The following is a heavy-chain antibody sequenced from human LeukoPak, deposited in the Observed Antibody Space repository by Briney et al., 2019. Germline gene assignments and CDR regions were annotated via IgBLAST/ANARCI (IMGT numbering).Heavy chain of an antibody. D-gene: IGHD3-10*01. Sequence: PSQTLSLTCTVSGGSISSGAHYWNWIRQHPGKDLEWLGYISYSGSTYYNPSLKSRVTISVDTSKNQFSLKLSSVTAADTAVYYCARNYASGRPPDYWGQGTLVTVSS. CDR1: GGSISSGAHY. V-gene: IGHV4-31*03. J-gene: IGHJ4*02. CDR2: ISYSGST. CDR3: ARNYASGRPPDY.